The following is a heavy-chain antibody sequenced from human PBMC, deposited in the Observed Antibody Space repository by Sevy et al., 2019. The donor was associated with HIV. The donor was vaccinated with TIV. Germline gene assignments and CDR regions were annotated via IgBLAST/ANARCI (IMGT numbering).Heavy chain of an antibody. CDR3: AREIPDDVSGYYSVDAFDI. D-gene: IGHD3-22*01. Sequence: ASVKVSCKASGGSFSNFPVSWVRQAPGQGLEWMGMIISKFGTTAYAQKFQGRVTITADESTTTAYMELTSLRSDDTAVYYCAREIPDDVSGYYSVDAFDIWGQGTKVNVSS. CDR2: IISKFGTT. V-gene: IGHV1-69*13. CDR1: GGSFSNFP. J-gene: IGHJ3*02.